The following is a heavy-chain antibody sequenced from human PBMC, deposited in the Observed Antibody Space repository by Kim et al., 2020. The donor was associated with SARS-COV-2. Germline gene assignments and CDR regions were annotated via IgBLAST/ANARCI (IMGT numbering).Heavy chain of an antibody. D-gene: IGHD6-13*01. CDR3: ARDSSSSWYTGYFQH. J-gene: IGHJ1*01. Sequence: GGSLRLSCAASGFTFSSYGMHWVRQAPGKGLEWVAVIWYDGSNKYYADSVKGRFTISRDNSKNTLYLQMNSPRAEDTAVYYCARDSSSSWYTGYFQHWGQGTLVTVSS. V-gene: IGHV3-33*01. CDR2: IWYDGSNK. CDR1: GFTFSSYG.